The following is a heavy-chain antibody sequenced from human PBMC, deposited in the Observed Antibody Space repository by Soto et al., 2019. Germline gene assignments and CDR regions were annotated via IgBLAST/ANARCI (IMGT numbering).Heavy chain of an antibody. CDR1: GGSISSYY. CDR3: ARAGNDYYGSGSYSWFDP. CDR2: IYYSGST. Sequence: PSETLSLTCTVSGGSISSYYWSWIRQPPGKGLEWIGYIYYSGSTNYNPSLKSRVTISVDTSKNQFSLKLSSVTAADTAVYYCARAGNDYYGSGSYSWFDPWGQGTLVTVSS. J-gene: IGHJ5*02. V-gene: IGHV4-59*01. D-gene: IGHD3-10*01.